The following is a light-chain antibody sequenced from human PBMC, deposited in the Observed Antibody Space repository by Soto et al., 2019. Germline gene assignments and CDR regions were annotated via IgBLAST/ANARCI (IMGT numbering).Light chain of an antibody. CDR2: AVS. V-gene: IGLV2-14*01. CDR3: SSYRSSDTLEV. Sequence: QSVLTQPSSVSASPGHSISISCTGTSDDIGAYDYVSWYQQHPGKAPNLILYAVSNRPSGVSTRFSGSKSGNTASLTISGVQADDEADYSCSSYRSSDTLEVFGTGTKVTVL. CDR1: SDDIGAYDY. J-gene: IGLJ1*01.